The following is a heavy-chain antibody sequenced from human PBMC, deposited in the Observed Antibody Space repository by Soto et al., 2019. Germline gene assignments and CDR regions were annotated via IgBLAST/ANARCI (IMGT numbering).Heavy chain of an antibody. CDR2: INNSGST. CDR1: GGSFSGYY. D-gene: IGHD3-10*01. V-gene: IGHV4-34*01. Sequence: QVQLQQWGAGLLKPSETLSLTCAVYGGSFSGYYWSWIRQPPGKGLEWVGEINNSGSTNYNPSLKSRGTISVDTSKNQFSLKLSSVTAADTAVYYCARGSPLSGSYSRGLRYFDYWGQGTLVTVSS. J-gene: IGHJ4*02. CDR3: ARGSPLSGSYSRGLRYFDY.